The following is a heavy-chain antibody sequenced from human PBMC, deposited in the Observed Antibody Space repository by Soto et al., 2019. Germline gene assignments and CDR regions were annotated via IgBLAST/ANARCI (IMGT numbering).Heavy chain of an antibody. CDR2: IYKSGTT. CDR1: VVSTSSFS. J-gene: IGHJ3*02. D-gene: IGHD3-16*01. V-gene: IGHV4-59*01. CDR3: ARELFKFGPRVGTFDI. Sequence: SETLSLTCTFSVVSTSSFSWSCIRHFPGKRLEWIAFIYKSGTTNYNPSLGSRVTVSVDTSKNQFSLKLTSVTAADTAVYYCARELFKFGPRVGTFDIWGPGTMVTVSS.